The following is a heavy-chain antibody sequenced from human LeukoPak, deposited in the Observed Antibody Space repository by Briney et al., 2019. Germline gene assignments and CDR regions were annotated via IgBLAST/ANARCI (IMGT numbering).Heavy chain of an antibody. J-gene: IGHJ6*03. CDR2: INWNGWST. V-gene: IGHV3-20*04. D-gene: IGHD6-19*01. Sequence: PGGSLRLSCAASGLTFDEYGMSWVRQAPGRGVEWVAGINWNGWSTCYADSVRGGFTIYKDNAKNSLYLQMHSLRAEATDFYYCARAYSSGSYYYVDVWGKGTTVTVSS. CDR3: ARAYSSGSYYYVDV. CDR1: GLTFDEYG.